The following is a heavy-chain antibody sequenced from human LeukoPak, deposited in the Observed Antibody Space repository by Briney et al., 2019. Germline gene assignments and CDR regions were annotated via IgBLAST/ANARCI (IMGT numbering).Heavy chain of an antibody. CDR2: IYYSGST. Sequence: SETLSLTCTVSGGSISSYYWSWIRQPPGKGLEWIGYIYYSGSTNYNPSLKSRVTISVDTSKNQFSLKLSSVTAADTAVYYCARIADSSGCLDYWGQGTLVTVSS. CDR1: GGSISSYY. V-gene: IGHV4-59*08. J-gene: IGHJ4*02. CDR3: ARIADSSGCLDY. D-gene: IGHD6-19*01.